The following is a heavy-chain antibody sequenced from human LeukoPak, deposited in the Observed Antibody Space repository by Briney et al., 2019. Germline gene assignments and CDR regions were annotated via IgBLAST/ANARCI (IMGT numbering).Heavy chain of an antibody. CDR2: IYYGGST. V-gene: IGHV4-59*01. J-gene: IGHJ4*02. Sequence: SETLSLTCAVSGGSISRYYWSWIRQPPGKGLEWIGYIYYGGSTNYNPSLKSRVTISVDTSKNQFSLKLSSVTAADTAVYYCARHYYDSSGYRFDYWGQGTLVTVSS. CDR1: GGSISRYY. CDR3: ARHYYDSSGYRFDY. D-gene: IGHD3-22*01.